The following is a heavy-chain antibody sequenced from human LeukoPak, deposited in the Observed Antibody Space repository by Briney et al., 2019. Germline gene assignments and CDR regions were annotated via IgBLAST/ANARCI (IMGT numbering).Heavy chain of an antibody. CDR3: ARDLEV. CDR2: ISSSSSYI. CDR1: GLTSITQG. Sequence: GGSLRLSCPPSGLTSITQGMTWVGQPQGKGLEWVSSISSSSSYIYYADSVKGRFTISRDNAKNSLYLQMNSLRAEDTAVYYCARDLEVRGQGTLVTVSS. D-gene: IGHD2-21*01. V-gene: IGHV3-21*01. J-gene: IGHJ4*02.